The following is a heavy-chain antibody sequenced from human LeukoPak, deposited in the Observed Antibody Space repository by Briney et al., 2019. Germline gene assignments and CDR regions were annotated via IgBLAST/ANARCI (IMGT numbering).Heavy chain of an antibody. CDR1: GYSISSDYY. CDR2: IEHSGSI. J-gene: IGHJ4*02. D-gene: IGHD6-19*01. V-gene: IGHV4-38-2*02. CDR3: ARVERRVAGTLGWYVPSFPQSSKGYHFDY. Sequence: SETLSLTCTVSGYSISSDYYWGWIRQPPGKGLEWIGSIEHSGSIYYNPFFKSRVTISVDTSKNQFSLKLSSVTAADTAVHYCARVERRVAGTLGWYVPSFPQSSKGYHFDYWGQGTLVTVSS.